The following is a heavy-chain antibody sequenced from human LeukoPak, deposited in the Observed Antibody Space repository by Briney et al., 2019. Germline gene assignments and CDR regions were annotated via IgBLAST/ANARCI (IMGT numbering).Heavy chain of an antibody. J-gene: IGHJ3*02. D-gene: IGHD2-21*02. V-gene: IGHV3-23*01. CDR3: AKSGPQGGHDFRDAFEI. CDR2: ISGSGGST. Sequence: GGSLRLSCAASGLTFSSFAMNWVRKAPGKGLEWVSTISGSGGSTYYADSVKGRFTISRDNSKSTLYLQMNSLRADDTAVYFCAKSGPQGGHDFRDAFEIWGQGTMVTVSS. CDR1: GLTFSSFA.